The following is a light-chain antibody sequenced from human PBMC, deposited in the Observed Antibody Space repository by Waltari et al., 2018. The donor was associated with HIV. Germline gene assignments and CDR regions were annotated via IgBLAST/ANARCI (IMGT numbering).Light chain of an antibody. CDR1: LSLVYSDGNTY. J-gene: IGKJ2*01. V-gene: IGKV2-30*01. Sequence: DVVMTQSPLSLPVTLGQPASISCRSSLSLVYSDGNTYMSWFQQRPGQAPRLLVYRVSKQDSGDPDRFSGSGSRTGFTRIISRVEAEDVGVYYCRQGTRWPYTFGQGNNLEIK. CDR3: RQGTRWPYT. CDR2: RVS.